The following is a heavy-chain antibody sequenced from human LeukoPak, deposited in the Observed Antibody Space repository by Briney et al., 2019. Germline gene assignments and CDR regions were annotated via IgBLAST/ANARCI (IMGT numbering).Heavy chain of an antibody. Sequence: PGGSLRLSCTASGFTFSDYYMDWIRQAPGRGLEWVGRTRKKANNYTTEYAASVKGRFTISRDDSKNLLYLQMNSLTTDDTAVYYCTRSCTGTRLYYFDYWGQGTLVTVSS. J-gene: IGHJ4*02. D-gene: IGHD1/OR15-1a*01. CDR1: GFTFSDYY. CDR2: TRKKANNYTT. CDR3: TRSCTGTRLYYFDY. V-gene: IGHV3-72*01.